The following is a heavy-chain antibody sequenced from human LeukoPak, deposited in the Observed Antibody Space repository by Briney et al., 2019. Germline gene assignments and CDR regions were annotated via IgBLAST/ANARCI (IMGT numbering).Heavy chain of an antibody. CDR2: ISSSSSYI. Sequence: GGSLRLSCAASGFTFSSYSMNWVRQAPGKGLEWVSSISSSSSYIYYADSVKGRFTISRDNAKNSLYLQMNSLRAEDTAVYYCARDGRLWFGELLTLDWFDPWGQGTLVTVSS. D-gene: IGHD3-10*01. V-gene: IGHV3-21*01. CDR1: GFTFSSYS. J-gene: IGHJ5*02. CDR3: ARDGRLWFGELLTLDWFDP.